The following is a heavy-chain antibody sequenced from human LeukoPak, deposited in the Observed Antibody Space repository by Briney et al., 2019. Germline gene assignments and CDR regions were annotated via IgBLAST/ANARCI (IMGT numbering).Heavy chain of an antibody. J-gene: IGHJ4*02. CDR2: ISWNSGSI. CDR1: GFTFDDYA. CDR3: AKDYYGYSSGWLDY. Sequence: PGGSLRLSCAASGFTFDDYAMRWVRQAPGKGLEWVSGISWNSGSIGYADSVKGRFTISRDNAKNSLYLQMNSLRAEDMALYYCAKDYYGYSSGWLDYWGQGTLVTVSS. V-gene: IGHV3-9*03. D-gene: IGHD6-19*01.